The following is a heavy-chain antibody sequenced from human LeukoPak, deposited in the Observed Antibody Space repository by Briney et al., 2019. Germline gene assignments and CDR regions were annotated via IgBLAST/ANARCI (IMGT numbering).Heavy chain of an antibody. J-gene: IGHJ4*02. CDR2: INPIFHTP. V-gene: IGHV1-69*05. CDR3: ARGRTTGGFDY. D-gene: IGHD4-11*01. Sequence: SVKVSCKASGGTFSSHAISWVRQAPGQGLEWMGGINPIFHTPTYAKKFQGRLTITKDESMSTASMDLSSLISDDTAVYYCARGRTTGGFDYWGQGTLVTVSS. CDR1: GGTFSSHA.